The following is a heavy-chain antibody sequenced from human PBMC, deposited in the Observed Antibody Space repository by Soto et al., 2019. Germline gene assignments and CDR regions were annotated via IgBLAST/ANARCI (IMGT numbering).Heavy chain of an antibody. CDR3: ASPPIGILAGYSVLQY. CDR2: IIPIFGTA. J-gene: IGHJ4*01. Sequence: SVKVSCKASGGTFSSYAISWVRQAPGQGLEWMGGIIPIFGTANYAQKFQGRVTITADESTSTAYMELSSLRSEDTAMYYCASPPIGILAGYSVLQYWGHGTLVTVSS. V-gene: IGHV1-69*13. D-gene: IGHD3-9*01. CDR1: GGTFSSYA.